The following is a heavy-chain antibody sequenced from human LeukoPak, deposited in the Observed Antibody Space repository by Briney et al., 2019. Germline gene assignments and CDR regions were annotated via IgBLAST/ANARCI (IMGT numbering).Heavy chain of an antibody. Sequence: SETLSLTCAVYGGSFSGYYWSWIRQPPGKGLEWIGEINHSGSTNYNPSLKSRVTISVDTSKNQFSLQLSSVTAADTSVYYCARGYCRGGTCQVFDYWGQGTLVTVSS. CDR2: INHSGST. CDR3: ARGYCRGGTCQVFDY. CDR1: GGSFSGYY. V-gene: IGHV4-34*01. D-gene: IGHD2-15*01. J-gene: IGHJ4*02.